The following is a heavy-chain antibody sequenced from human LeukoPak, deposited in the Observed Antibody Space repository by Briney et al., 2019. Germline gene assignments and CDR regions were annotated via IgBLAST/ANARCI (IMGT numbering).Heavy chain of an antibody. J-gene: IGHJ4*02. CDR1: GGSISSGGYS. CDR2: IYHSGST. D-gene: IGHD6-13*01. CDR3: ARGRTPPYSSSQEVFDY. Sequence: PSETLSLTCAVSGGSISSGGYSWSWIRQPPGKGLEWIGYIYHSGSTNYNPSLKSRVTISVDTSKNQFSLKLSSVTAADTAVYYCARGRTPPYSSSQEVFDYWGQGTLVTVSS. V-gene: IGHV4-30-2*01.